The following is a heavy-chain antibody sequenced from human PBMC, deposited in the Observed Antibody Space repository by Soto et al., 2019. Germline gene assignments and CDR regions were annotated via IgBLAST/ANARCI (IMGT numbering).Heavy chain of an antibody. CDR3: ARDHYYDSSGSSPGYFDY. Sequence: GASVKVSCKESGYTLTNYYMHWVRQAPGQGLEWMGIINPSGGSTSYAQKFQGRVTMTRDTSTSTVYMELSSLRSEDTAVYYCARDHYYDSSGSSPGYFDYWGQGTPVTVSS. CDR2: INPSGGST. J-gene: IGHJ4*02. CDR1: GYTLTNYY. D-gene: IGHD3-22*01. V-gene: IGHV1-46*01.